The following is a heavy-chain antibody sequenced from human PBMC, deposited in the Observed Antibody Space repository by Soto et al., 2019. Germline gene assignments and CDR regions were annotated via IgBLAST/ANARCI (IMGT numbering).Heavy chain of an antibody. J-gene: IGHJ4*02. D-gene: IGHD3-22*01. CDR1: GFSLITSGVG. CDR3: ALSYYYDSSGYYPTRDY. Sequence: CGPTLAKTPRTPRVTCTFSGFSLITSGVGAGCVTQAAATALEWLALIYCNDANRYSPSLKSRLTITKDSSKNHVVHTMTNMNPVDTATYDCALSYYYDSSGYYPTRDYWGQGTLVTGSS. V-gene: IGHV2-5*01. CDR2: IYCNDAN.